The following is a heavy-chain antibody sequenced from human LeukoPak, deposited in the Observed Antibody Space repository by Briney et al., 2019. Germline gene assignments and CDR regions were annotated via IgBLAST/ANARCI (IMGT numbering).Heavy chain of an antibody. CDR2: INHSGST. V-gene: IGHV4-34*01. CDR1: GGSFSGYY. CDR3: ARQKRYASGSYYSKWIAVDWFDP. J-gene: IGHJ5*02. D-gene: IGHD3-10*01. Sequence: PSETLSLTCAVYGGSFSGYYWSWIRQPPGKGLEWIGEINHSGSTNYNPSLKSRVTISVDTSKNQFSLKLSSVTAADTAVYYCARQKRYASGSYYSKWIAVDWFDPWGQGTLVTVSS.